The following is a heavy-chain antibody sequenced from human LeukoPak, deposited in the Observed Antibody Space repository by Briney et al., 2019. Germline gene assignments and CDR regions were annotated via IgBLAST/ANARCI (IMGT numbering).Heavy chain of an antibody. Sequence: ASVKVSCKASGYTFTGYYMHWVRQAPGQGLEWMGWINPNSGGTNYAQKFQGRVTMTRDTSISTAYMELSRLRSDDTAVYYCARRSLTGYYTVDYWGQGTLVTVSS. V-gene: IGHV1-2*02. CDR1: GYTFTGYY. CDR3: ARRSLTGYYTVDY. J-gene: IGHJ4*02. D-gene: IGHD3-9*01. CDR2: INPNSGGT.